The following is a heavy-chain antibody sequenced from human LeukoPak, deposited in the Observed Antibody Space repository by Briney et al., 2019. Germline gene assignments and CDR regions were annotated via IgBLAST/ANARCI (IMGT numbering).Heavy chain of an antibody. CDR3: ARADIVATSGFDY. CDR1: GGSISSGGYY. Sequence: PSETLSLTCTVSGGSISSGGYYWSWIRQHPGKGLEWIGYIYYSGSTCYNPSLKSRVTISVDTSKNQCSLKLSSVTAADTAVYYCARADIVATSGFDYWGQGTLVTVSS. J-gene: IGHJ4*02. D-gene: IGHD5-12*01. V-gene: IGHV4-31*03. CDR2: IYYSGST.